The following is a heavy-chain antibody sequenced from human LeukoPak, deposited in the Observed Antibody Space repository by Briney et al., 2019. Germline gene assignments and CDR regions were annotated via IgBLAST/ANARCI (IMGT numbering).Heavy chain of an antibody. J-gene: IGHJ5*02. V-gene: IGHV4-34*01. D-gene: IGHD2-2*01. CDR1: GGSFSGYY. CDR2: INHSGST. CDR3: ARLGPRYCSSTSCYYRFDP. Sequence: PSETLSLTCAVYGGSFSGYYWSWIRQPPGKGLEWIGEINHSGSTNYNPSLKSRVTISVDTSKNQFSLKLSSVTAADTAVYYCARLGPRYCSSTSCYYRFDPWGQGTLVTVSS.